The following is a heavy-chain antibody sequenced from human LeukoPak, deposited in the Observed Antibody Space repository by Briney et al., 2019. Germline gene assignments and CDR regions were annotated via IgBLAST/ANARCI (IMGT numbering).Heavy chain of an antibody. CDR1: GGSISSYY. Sequence: PSETLSLTCTVSGGSISSYYWSWIRQPAGKGLEWIGRIYTSGSTNYNPSLKSRVTMSVDTSKNQFSLKLSSVTAADTAVYYCARVSVSSSWYGGWFDPWGQGTLVTVSS. J-gene: IGHJ5*02. V-gene: IGHV4-4*07. CDR2: IYTSGST. D-gene: IGHD6-13*01. CDR3: ARVSVSSSWYGGWFDP.